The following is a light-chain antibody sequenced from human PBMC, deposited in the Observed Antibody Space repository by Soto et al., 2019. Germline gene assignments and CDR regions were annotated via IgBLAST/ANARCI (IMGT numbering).Light chain of an antibody. V-gene: IGKV3-20*01. J-gene: IGKJ5*01. CDR2: GAS. CDR1: QSVSNNY. Sequence: EIVLTQSPGTLSLSPGERATLSCRASQSVSNNYLAWYQQKPGQAPRLLIYGASNRATGIPDRFSGSGSGTDFTLTISRLEPEDFAVYYCQQYGSSLITFGQGTRL. CDR3: QQYGSSLIT.